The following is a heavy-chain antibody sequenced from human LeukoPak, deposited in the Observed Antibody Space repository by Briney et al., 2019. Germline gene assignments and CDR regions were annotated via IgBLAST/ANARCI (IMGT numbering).Heavy chain of an antibody. V-gene: IGHV3-74*01. CDR2: INNDGSST. CDR1: GFTFSSYW. J-gene: IGHJ4*02. CDR3: PRGGDRSFDY. Sequence: GGSLTLSCAASGFTFSSYWMHWVRQAPGKGPVWVSRINNDGSSTTYAESVEGRFTISRDNARNTLYLQMNSLRAEDTAVYYCPRGGDRSFDYWGQGTLVTVSS. D-gene: IGHD3-10*01.